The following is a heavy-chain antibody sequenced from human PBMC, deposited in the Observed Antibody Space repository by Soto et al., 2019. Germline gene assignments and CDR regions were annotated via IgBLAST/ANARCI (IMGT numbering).Heavy chain of an antibody. D-gene: IGHD6-19*01. Sequence: ASVKVSCKASGYTFTSYGISWVRQAPGQGLEWMGWISAYNGNTNYAQKLQGRVTMTTDTSTSTAYMELRSLRSDDTAFYYCARGALEYSSGPTYFDYWGQGTLVTVSS. CDR3: ARGALEYSSGPTYFDY. V-gene: IGHV1-18*01. J-gene: IGHJ4*02. CDR1: GYTFTSYG. CDR2: ISAYNGNT.